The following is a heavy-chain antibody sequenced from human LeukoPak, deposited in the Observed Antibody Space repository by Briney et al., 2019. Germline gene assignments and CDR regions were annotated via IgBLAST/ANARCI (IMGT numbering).Heavy chain of an antibody. CDR1: GFTFSSYS. CDR3: ARDHRGVTPDY. D-gene: IGHD2-21*02. J-gene: IGHJ4*02. Sequence: GGSLRLSCAASGFTFSSYSMNWVRQAPGKGLEWVSSISSSSSYIYYADSVKGRFTISRDNAKNSLYLQMNSLRAEDTAVYYCARDHRGVTPDYWGQGTLVTVSS. V-gene: IGHV3-21*01. CDR2: ISSSSSYI.